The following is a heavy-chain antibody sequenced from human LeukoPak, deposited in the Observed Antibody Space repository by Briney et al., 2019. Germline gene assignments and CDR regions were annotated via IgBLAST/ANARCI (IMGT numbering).Heavy chain of an antibody. CDR1: GFTFSSYA. V-gene: IGHV3-23*01. D-gene: IGHD4-17*01. Sequence: GGSLRLSCAASGFTFSSYAMSWVRQAPGKGLEWVSAISGSGGGTYYADAMKGRFSISRDNSKNTLSLQMNSLRAEDTAVYYCARDPNGDYIGAFDMWGPGTMVTVSS. J-gene: IGHJ3*02. CDR3: ARDPNGDYIGAFDM. CDR2: ISGSGGGT.